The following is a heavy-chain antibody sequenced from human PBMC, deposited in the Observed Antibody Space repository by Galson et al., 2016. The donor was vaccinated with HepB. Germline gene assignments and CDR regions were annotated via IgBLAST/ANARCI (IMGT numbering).Heavy chain of an antibody. J-gene: IGHJ5*02. D-gene: IGHD5-18*01. CDR3: ARDLTMVTTGWSDP. CDR2: IYHSGST. Sequence: LSLTCTVSGGSISSGGYYWSWIRQHPGKGLEWIGYIYHSGSTYYNPSLKSRVSISVDTSKNQFSLRLSSVTAADTAVYYCARDLTMVTTGWSDPWGQGTLVTVSS. V-gene: IGHV4-31*03. CDR1: GGSISSGGYY.